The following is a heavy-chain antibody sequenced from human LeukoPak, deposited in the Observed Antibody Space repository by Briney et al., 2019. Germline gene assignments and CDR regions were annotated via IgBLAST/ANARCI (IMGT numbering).Heavy chain of an antibody. CDR1: GGSISSYY. D-gene: IGHD2-2*01. CDR3: ARVSPPVVVPAARRYYYYYYMDV. CDR2: IYYSGST. V-gene: IGHV4-59*01. Sequence: PSETLSLTCTVSGGSISSYYWSWLRQPPGKGLEWIGYIYYSGSTNYNPSLKSRVTISVDTSKNQFSLKLSSVTAADTAVYYCARVSPPVVVPAARRYYYYYYMDVWGKGTTVTVSS. J-gene: IGHJ6*03.